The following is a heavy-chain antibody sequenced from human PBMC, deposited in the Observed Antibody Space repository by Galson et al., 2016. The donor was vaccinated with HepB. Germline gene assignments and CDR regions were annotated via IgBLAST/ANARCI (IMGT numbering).Heavy chain of an antibody. CDR3: GRWEINAAYFDY. Sequence: SETLSLTCTVSGGSISKSTYYWGWIRQPPGKGLEWIGNIYYSGSTYYSPSLKSRVTISVDTSKNQFSLRLNSVTAADTAVYYCGRWEINAAYFDYWGQGTLVTVSS. CDR2: IYYSGST. D-gene: IGHD1-26*01. J-gene: IGHJ4*02. CDR1: GGSISKSTYY. V-gene: IGHV4-39*01.